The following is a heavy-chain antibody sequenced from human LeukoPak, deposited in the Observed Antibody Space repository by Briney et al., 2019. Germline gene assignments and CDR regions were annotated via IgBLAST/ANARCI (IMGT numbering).Heavy chain of an antibody. CDR3: ARSGYVYYFDY. J-gene: IGHJ4*02. D-gene: IGHD5-12*01. V-gene: IGHV3-48*03. CDR1: GFTFSSYE. Sequence: GGSLRLSCAASGFTFSSYEMNWVRQAPGKGLEWVSYISSSGSTIYYADSAKGRFTISRDNAKNSLYLQMNSLRAEDTAVYYCARSGYVYYFDYWGQGTLVTVSS. CDR2: ISSSGSTI.